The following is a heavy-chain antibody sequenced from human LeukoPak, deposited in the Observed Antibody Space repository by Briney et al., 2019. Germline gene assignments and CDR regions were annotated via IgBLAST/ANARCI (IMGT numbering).Heavy chain of an antibody. CDR3: ARMVGGYFSRTSRYPHWRGSTLFDYFDY. CDR1: GRSFSGYY. Sequence: KPSETLSLTCAVDGRSFSGYYWSWIRQPPGKGLEWIGEINHSGSTNYNPSLKSRVTISVDTSKNQFSLKLSSVTAADTAVYYCARMVGGYFSRTSRYPHWRGSTLFDYFDYWGQGTLVTVSS. CDR2: INHSGST. J-gene: IGHJ4*02. V-gene: IGHV4-34*01. D-gene: IGHD2-2*01.